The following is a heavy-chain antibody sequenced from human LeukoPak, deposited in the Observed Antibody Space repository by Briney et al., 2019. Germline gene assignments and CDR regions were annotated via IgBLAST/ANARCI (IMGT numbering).Heavy chain of an antibody. V-gene: IGHV4-39*07. Sequence: PSETLSLTCTVSGGSISSYYWGWIRQPPGKGLEWIGSIYYSGSTYYNPSLKSRVTISVDTSKNQFSLKLSSVTAADTAVYYCASGGSWLFNAFDIWGQGTMVTVSS. D-gene: IGHD1-26*01. CDR3: ASGGSWLFNAFDI. CDR1: GGSISSYY. J-gene: IGHJ3*02. CDR2: IYYSGST.